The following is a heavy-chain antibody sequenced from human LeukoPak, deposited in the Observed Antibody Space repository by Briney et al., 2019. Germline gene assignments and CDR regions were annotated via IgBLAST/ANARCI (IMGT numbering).Heavy chain of an antibody. V-gene: IGHV3-15*01. Sequence: GGSLRLSCAASGFTFSNAWMSWVRQAPGKGLEWVGLIRNKLDGGTTAYVAPVKGRFTISRDDSKNTLYLQMNSLKSEDTALYYCASYNSRDAFNIWGQGTMVTVSS. J-gene: IGHJ3*02. CDR3: ASYNSRDAFNI. CDR2: IRNKLDGGTT. CDR1: GFTFSNAW. D-gene: IGHD2/OR15-2a*01.